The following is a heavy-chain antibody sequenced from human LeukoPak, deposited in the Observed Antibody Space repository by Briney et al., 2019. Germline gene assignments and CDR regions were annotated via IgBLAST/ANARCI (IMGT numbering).Heavy chain of an antibody. Sequence: NWVRQPPGKGLEWIGYIYYSGSTYYNPSLKSRVTISVDTSKDRFSLNLSSVTAADTAVYYCARGYSRSWAFDYWGQGTLVTVSS. CDR2: IYYSGST. D-gene: IGHD6-13*01. V-gene: IGHV4-30-4*01. J-gene: IGHJ4*02. CDR3: ARGYSRSWAFDY.